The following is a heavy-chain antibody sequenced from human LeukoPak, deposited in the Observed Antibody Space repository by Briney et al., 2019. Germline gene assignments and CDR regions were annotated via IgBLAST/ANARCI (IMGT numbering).Heavy chain of an antibody. CDR3: ARVARLPLARGAPKYYFDY. CDR2: IYYSGGT. CDR1: GGSISSGGYY. D-gene: IGHD6-6*01. V-gene: IGHV4-31*03. J-gene: IGHJ4*02. Sequence: PSEALSLTCTVSGGSISSGGYYWSWIRQHPGKGLEWIGYIYYSGGTYYNPSLKSRVTISVDTSKNQFSLKLSSVTAADTAVYYCARVARLPLARGAPKYYFDYWGQGTLVTVSS.